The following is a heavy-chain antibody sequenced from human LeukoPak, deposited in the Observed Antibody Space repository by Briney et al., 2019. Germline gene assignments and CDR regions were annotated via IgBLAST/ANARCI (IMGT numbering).Heavy chain of an antibody. CDR1: GFTFSSYR. CDR2: ISGSGGST. CDR3: AKDLNGAYIAAAGSFGY. Sequence: GGSLRLSCAASGFTFSSYRMSWVRQARGKGLEWVSAISGSGGSTYYADSVKGRSTISRDNSKNTLYLQMNSLRAEDTAVYYCAKDLNGAYIAAAGSFGYWGQGTLVTVSS. J-gene: IGHJ4*02. D-gene: IGHD6-13*01. V-gene: IGHV3-23*01.